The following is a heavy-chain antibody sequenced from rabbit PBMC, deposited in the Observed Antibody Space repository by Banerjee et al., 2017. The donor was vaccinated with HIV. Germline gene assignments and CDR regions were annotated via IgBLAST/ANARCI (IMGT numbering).Heavy chain of an antibody. V-gene: IGHV1S47*01. CDR1: GIDFSSYA. CDR2: IYTGDGST. CDR3: ARAYDDYGDPYYFTL. D-gene: IGHD2-1*01. J-gene: IGHJ4*01. Sequence: ELVESGGGLVQPGESLKLSCKASGIDFSSYAMCWVRQAPGKGPEWIACIYTGDGSTYYASWVNGRFTISGNTSLNTVTLQMTSLTAADTATYFCARAYDDYGDPYYFTLWGQGTLVTVS.